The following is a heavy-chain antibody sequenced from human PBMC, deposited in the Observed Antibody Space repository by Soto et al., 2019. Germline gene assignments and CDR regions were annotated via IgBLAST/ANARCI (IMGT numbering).Heavy chain of an antibody. Sequence: QLQLQESGPGLVKPWETLSLTCTVSGGSNSSSSYYWGWIRQPPGTGLEWIGSIYYSGSTYYNPSLKSRVTISVYTSKSQFSQKLSSVTAADTAVYDCARHVRSGGVDYWGQGTLVTVSS. V-gene: IGHV4-39*01. CDR2: IYYSGST. J-gene: IGHJ4*02. CDR3: ARHVRSGGVDY. CDR1: GGSNSSSSYY. D-gene: IGHD3-16*01.